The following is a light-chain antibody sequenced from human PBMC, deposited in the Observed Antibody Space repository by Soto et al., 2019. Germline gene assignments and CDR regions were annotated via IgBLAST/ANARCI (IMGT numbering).Light chain of an antibody. V-gene: IGLV1-40*01. CDR3: QSYDSSLSGSEV. Sequence: QSVLTQPPSVSGAPGQRVTISCTGGSSNIGAGHDVHWYQHLPGTAPKLLIYGNGNRPSGVPDRFSGSKSGTSASLAITGLQTEDEADYYCQSYDSSLSGSEVFGTGTKVTVL. J-gene: IGLJ1*01. CDR2: GNG. CDR1: SSNIGAGHD.